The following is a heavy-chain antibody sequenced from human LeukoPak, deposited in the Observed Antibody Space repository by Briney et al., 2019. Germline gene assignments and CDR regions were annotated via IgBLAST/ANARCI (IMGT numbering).Heavy chain of an antibody. J-gene: IGHJ4*02. V-gene: IGHV4-34*01. CDR1: GGSFSGYY. Sequence: SQTLSLTCAVYGGSFSGYYWSWIRQPPGKGLEWIGEINHSGSTNYNPSLKSRVTISVDTSKNQFSLKLRSVTAADTAVYYCARVSGYDWESFYDYWGQGTLVTVSS. CDR2: INHSGST. D-gene: IGHD5-12*01. CDR3: ARVSGYDWESFYDY.